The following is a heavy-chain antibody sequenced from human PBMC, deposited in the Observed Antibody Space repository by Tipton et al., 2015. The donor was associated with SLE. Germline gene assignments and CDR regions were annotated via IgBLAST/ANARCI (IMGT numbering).Heavy chain of an antibody. Sequence: TLSLTCSVSGGSINSNYWSWIRQPPGKGLEWIGYVYYTGHTSYRASLKSRATISVDTSKNQFSLKLSSVTAADTAIYYCARLSGYDNYFGMDVWGQGTTVTVSS. V-gene: IGHV4-59*12. CDR2: VYYTGHT. J-gene: IGHJ6*02. D-gene: IGHD5-12*01. CDR3: ARLSGYDNYFGMDV. CDR1: GGSINSNY.